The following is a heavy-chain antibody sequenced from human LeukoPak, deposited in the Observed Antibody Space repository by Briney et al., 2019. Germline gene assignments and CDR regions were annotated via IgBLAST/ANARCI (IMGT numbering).Heavy chain of an antibody. CDR3: AEDQEPDYGDYEGYFDY. CDR1: GFTFSSYA. CDR2: ISGSGGST. D-gene: IGHD4-17*01. V-gene: IGHV3-23*01. Sequence: PGGSLRLSCAASGFTFSSYAMSWVRQAPGKGLEWVSAISGSGGSTYYADSVKGRFTISRDNSKNTLYLQMNSLRAEDTAVYYCAEDQEPDYGDYEGYFDYWGQGTLVTVSS. J-gene: IGHJ4*02.